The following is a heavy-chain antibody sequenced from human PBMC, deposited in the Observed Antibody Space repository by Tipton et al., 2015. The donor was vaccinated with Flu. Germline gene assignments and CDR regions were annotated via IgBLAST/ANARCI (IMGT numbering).Heavy chain of an antibody. D-gene: IGHD6-13*01. CDR1: GGSISSYY. CDR2: IYYSGST. V-gene: IGHV4-59*01. Sequence: TLSLTCTVSGGSISSYYWSCIRQPPGKGLEWIGYIYYSGSTNYNPSLKNRVTISVDTSKNQFSLNLSSVTTADTAVFYCARDLGSSGSFDYWGQGTLVTAS. CDR3: ARDLGSSGSFDY. J-gene: IGHJ4*02.